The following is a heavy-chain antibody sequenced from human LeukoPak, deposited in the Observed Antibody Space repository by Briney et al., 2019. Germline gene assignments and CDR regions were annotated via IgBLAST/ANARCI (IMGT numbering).Heavy chain of an antibody. CDR1: GFTFSSYA. J-gene: IGHJ4*02. Sequence: GGSLRLSCAASGFTFSSYAMHWVRQAPGKGLEWVAVISYDGSNKYYADSVKGRFTISRDNSKNTLYLQMNSLGAEDTAVYYCALIAAAGNWGQGTLVTVSS. V-gene: IGHV3-30-3*01. CDR3: ALIAAAGN. CDR2: ISYDGSNK. D-gene: IGHD6-13*01.